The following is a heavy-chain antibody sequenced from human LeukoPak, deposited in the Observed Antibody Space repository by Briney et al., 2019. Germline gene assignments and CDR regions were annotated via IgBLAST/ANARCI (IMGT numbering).Heavy chain of an antibody. J-gene: IGHJ1*01. CDR2: IWFDGSKK. Sequence: GRSLRLSCAASGFSFSSYGMHWVRQAPGKGLEWVALIWFDGSKKYYVDSVKGRFTISRDNSKNTLYLQMNSLKTEDTGVYYCTTDAPYYGSGSYFSDFQHWGQGTLVTVSS. V-gene: IGHV3-33*01. CDR3: TTDAPYYGSGSYFSDFQH. CDR1: GFSFSSYG. D-gene: IGHD3-10*01.